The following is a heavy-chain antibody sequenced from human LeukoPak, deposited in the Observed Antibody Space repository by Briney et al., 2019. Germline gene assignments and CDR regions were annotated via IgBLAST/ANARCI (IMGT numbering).Heavy chain of an antibody. J-gene: IGHJ1*01. CDR3: VKVAARPDEYFQH. CDR2: IYSGGST. V-gene: IGHV3-53*01. D-gene: IGHD6-6*01. CDR1: GFTVSSNY. Sequence: PGGSLRLSCAASGFTVSSNYMSWVRQAPGKGLEWVSVIYSGGSTYYADSVKGRFTISRDNSKNTLYLQMNSLRAEDTAVYYCVKVAARPDEYFQHWGQGTLVTVSS.